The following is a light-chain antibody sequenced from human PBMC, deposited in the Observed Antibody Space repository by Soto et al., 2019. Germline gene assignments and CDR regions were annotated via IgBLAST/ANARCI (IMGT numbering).Light chain of an antibody. V-gene: IGKV1-5*01. CDR3: QQYNSYSWT. J-gene: IGKJ1*01. CDR1: QSISSW. CDR2: DAS. Sequence: DIQMTQSPSTRSASVGDRVTITCRASQSISSWLAWYQQKPGKAPKLLIYDASSLESGDPSRFSGSGSGTEFTLTISSLQPDDFATYYCQQYNSYSWTLGQGTKVDIK.